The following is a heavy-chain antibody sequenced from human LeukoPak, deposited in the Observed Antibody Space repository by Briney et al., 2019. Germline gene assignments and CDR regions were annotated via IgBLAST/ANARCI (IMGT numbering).Heavy chain of an antibody. V-gene: IGHV1-69*04. CDR2: IIPILGIA. J-gene: IGHJ4*02. CDR1: GGTFSSYA. D-gene: IGHD1-26*01. Sequence: SEKVSCKASGGTFSSYAISWVRQAPGQGLEWMGRIIPILGIANYAQKFQGRVTITADKSTSTAYMELSSLRSEDTAVYYCARDRVGGYSGSLDYWGQGTLVTVSS. CDR3: ARDRVGGYSGSLDY.